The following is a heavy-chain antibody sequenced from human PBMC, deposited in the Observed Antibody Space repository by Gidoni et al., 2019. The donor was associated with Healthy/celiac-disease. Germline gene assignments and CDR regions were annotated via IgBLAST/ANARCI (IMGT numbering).Heavy chain of an antibody. V-gene: IGHV3-74*01. CDR3: ASGPTAMVDY. J-gene: IGHJ4*02. Sequence: EVQLVESGGGLVQPGGSMRLSCASSGFTFRSYWMHWVRQAPGKGLVCVSRINSDGSSTSYADSVKGRFTISRDNAKNTLYLQMNSLRAEDTAVYYCASGPTAMVDYWGQGTLVTVSS. CDR1: GFTFRSYW. CDR2: INSDGSST. D-gene: IGHD5-18*01.